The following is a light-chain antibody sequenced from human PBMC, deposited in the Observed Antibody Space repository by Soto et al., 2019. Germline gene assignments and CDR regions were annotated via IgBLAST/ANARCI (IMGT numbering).Light chain of an antibody. CDR1: SSNIGNNY. Sequence: QSVLTQPPSVSAAPGQRVTISCSGRSSNIGNNYVSWYQQLPGTAPKLLIYDNNNRPSGIPDRFSGSKSGTSATLDITGLQTGDEADYYCQSYDSSLSGSGVFGGGTKLTVL. CDR2: DNN. J-gene: IGLJ3*02. V-gene: IGLV1-51*01. CDR3: QSYDSSLSGSGV.